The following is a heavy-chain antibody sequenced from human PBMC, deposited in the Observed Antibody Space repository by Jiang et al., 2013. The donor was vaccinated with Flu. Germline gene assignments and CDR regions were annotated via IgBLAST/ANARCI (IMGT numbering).Heavy chain of an antibody. Sequence: QLVESEGGVVQPGRSLRLSCAASGFTFSSYGLHWVRQAPGKGLEWVAVISYDGRNKYYADSVKGRFTISRDNSKNTLYLQMNSLRAEDTAVYYCAKDTISGELPDYWGPGTLVTVSS. J-gene: IGHJ4*02. V-gene: IGHV3-30*18. CDR2: ISYDGRNK. CDR1: GFTFSSYG. D-gene: IGHD1-26*01. CDR3: AKDTISGELPDY.